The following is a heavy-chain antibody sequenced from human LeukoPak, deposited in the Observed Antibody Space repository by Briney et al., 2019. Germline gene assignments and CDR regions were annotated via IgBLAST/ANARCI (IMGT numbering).Heavy chain of an antibody. D-gene: IGHD3-10*01. V-gene: IGHV4-31*03. CDR3: ARGPPNYGSGRWAFDI. CDR1: GGSISSSSYY. Sequence: SETLSLTCTVSGGSISSSSYYWSWIRQHPGKGLEWIGYIYYSGSTYYNPSLKSRVTISVDTSKNQFSLKLSSVTAADTAVYYCARGPPNYGSGRWAFDIWGQGTMVTVSS. CDR2: IYYSGST. J-gene: IGHJ3*02.